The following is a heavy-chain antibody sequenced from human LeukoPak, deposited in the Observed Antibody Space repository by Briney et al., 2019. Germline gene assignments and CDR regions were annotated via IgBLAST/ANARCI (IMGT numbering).Heavy chain of an antibody. CDR3: ARDRGQLGRPYYYGMDV. Sequence: SETLSLTCTVSGGSISSYYWSWIRQPPGKGLEWIGYIYFSGDTNYNPSLKSRLTISVDTSRNQFSLSLDSVTAADTAVYYCARDRGQLGRPYYYGMDVWGQGTTVAVSS. V-gene: IGHV4-59*01. CDR2: IYFSGDT. CDR1: GGSISSYY. D-gene: IGHD3-10*01. J-gene: IGHJ6*02.